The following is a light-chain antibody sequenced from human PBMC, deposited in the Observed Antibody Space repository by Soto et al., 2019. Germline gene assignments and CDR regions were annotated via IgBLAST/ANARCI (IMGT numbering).Light chain of an antibody. CDR3: QQSYTRT. Sequence: DIHLTQSPASVSASVGEWVTIVCRASQSISNYLNWYQQKPGKAPKVLIFAASRSQSGVPSRFSGSGSGPDFTLTISSLQPEDFATYYCQQSYTRTFGQGTKVDIK. CDR2: AAS. V-gene: IGKV1-39*01. J-gene: IGKJ1*01. CDR1: QSISNY.